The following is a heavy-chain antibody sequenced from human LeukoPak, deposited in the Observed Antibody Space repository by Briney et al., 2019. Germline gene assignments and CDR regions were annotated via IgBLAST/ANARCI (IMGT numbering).Heavy chain of an antibody. CDR1: GGSISSSSYY. CDR2: IYYSGST. J-gene: IGHJ4*02. D-gene: IGHD2-2*01. CDR3: ARDKYCSSTSCSPLFDY. Sequence: SETLSLTCTVSGGSISSSSYYWGWIRQPPGKGLEWIGSIYYSGSTYYNPSLKSRVTISVDTSKNQFSLKLSSLTAADTAVYYCARDKYCSSTSCSPLFDYWGQGTLVTVSS. V-gene: IGHV4-39*07.